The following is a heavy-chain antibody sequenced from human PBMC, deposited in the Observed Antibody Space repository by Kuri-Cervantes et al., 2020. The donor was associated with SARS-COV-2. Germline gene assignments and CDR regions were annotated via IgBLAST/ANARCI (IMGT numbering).Heavy chain of an antibody. Sequence: SETLSLTCTVSGGSISTPSYFWGWIRQPPGKGLEWIGAVYYSGNTYYNPSLKSRVTISVDTSKNQFSLNLTSVTAADSAVFYCARRSPQSYYYGMNVWGQGTTVTVSS. CDR2: VYYSGNT. J-gene: IGHJ6*02. CDR1: GGSISTPSYF. V-gene: IGHV4-39*01. CDR3: ARRSPQSYYYGMNV.